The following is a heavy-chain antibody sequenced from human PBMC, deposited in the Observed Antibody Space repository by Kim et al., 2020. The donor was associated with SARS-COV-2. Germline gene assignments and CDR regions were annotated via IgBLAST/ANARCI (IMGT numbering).Heavy chain of an antibody. V-gene: IGHV1-24*01. CDR2: FDPEDGET. Sequence: ASVKVSCKVSGYTLTELSMHWVRQAPGKGLEWMGGFDPEDGETIYAQKFQGRVTMTEDTSTDTAYMELSSLRSEDTAVYYCATAPTVYVDPTYYYYYYGMDVWGQGTTVTVSS. J-gene: IGHJ6*02. CDR1: GYTLTELS. D-gene: IGHD3-16*01. CDR3: ATAPTVYVDPTYYYYYYGMDV.